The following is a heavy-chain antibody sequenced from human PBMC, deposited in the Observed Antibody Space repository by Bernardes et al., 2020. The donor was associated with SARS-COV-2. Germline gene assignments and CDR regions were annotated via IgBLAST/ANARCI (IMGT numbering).Heavy chain of an antibody. D-gene: IGHD2-15*01. Sequence: ASVKVSCKASGYTFTSYGISWVRQAPGQGLEWMGWISAYNGNTNYAQKLQGRVTMTTDTSTSTAYMELRSLRSDDTAVYYCARDVGRYCSGGSCYYYYYGMDVWGQGTTVTVSS. V-gene: IGHV1-18*04. CDR1: GYTFTSYG. CDR2: ISAYNGNT. J-gene: IGHJ6*02. CDR3: ARDVGRYCSGGSCYYYYYGMDV.